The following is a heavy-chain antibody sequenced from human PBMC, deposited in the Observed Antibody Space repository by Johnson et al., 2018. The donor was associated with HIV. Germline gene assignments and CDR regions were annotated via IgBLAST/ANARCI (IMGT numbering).Heavy chain of an antibody. CDR3: ANTSPGSWSFGAFDI. CDR2: IRYDGNSK. CDR1: GFTFSNYG. D-gene: IGHD3-10*01. Sequence: QVQLVESGGGVVQPGGSLRLSCAASGFTFSNYGMHWARQAPGKRLEWVAFIRYDGNSKYYADSVKGRFSVSRDNSKNTLYLQMNSLRAEDTAVYYCANTSPGSWSFGAFDIWGQGTMVTVSS. J-gene: IGHJ3*02. V-gene: IGHV3-30*02.